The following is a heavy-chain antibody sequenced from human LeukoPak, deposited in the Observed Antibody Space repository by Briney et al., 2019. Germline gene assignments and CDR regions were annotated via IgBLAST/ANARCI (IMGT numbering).Heavy chain of an antibody. CDR3: AKYQIGDNVRSGFDI. CDR1: GFTFRNYG. J-gene: IGHJ3*02. D-gene: IGHD3-22*01. CDR2: ISGGGSYT. V-gene: IGHV3-23*01. Sequence: GGSLRLSCAASGFTFRNYGMTWVRQAPGEGLEWVAVISGGGSYTNYADSVKGRFTISRDNSKNTLDLQMNSLRAEDTAVYYCAKYQIGDNVRSGFDIWGRGTTVTVSS.